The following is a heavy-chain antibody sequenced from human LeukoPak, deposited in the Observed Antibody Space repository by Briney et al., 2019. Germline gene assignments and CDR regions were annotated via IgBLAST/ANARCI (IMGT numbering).Heavy chain of an antibody. Sequence: PGGSLRLSCAASGFTFSSYAMHWVRQAPGKGLEWVAVISYDGSNKYYADSVKGRFTISRDNAKNSLYLQMNSLRAEDTAVYYCARETVGSSGYYPTDYWGQGTLVTVSS. CDR3: ARETVGSSGYYPTDY. CDR2: ISYDGSNK. J-gene: IGHJ4*02. CDR1: GFTFSSYA. D-gene: IGHD3-22*01. V-gene: IGHV3-30-3*01.